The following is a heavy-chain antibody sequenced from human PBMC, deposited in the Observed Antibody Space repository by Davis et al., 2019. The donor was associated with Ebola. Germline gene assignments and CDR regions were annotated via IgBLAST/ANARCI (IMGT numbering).Heavy chain of an antibody. J-gene: IGHJ4*02. D-gene: IGHD3-3*01. Sequence: PGGSLRLSCAASGFTFGSYWMTWVRQAPGKGLEWVSGINWNGGSTGYADSVKGRFTISRDNAKNSLYLQMNSLRAEDTALYYCARDRRGEWFPDYWGQGTLVTVSS. CDR2: INWNGGST. CDR3: ARDRRGEWFPDY. V-gene: IGHV3-20*04. CDR1: GFTFGSYW.